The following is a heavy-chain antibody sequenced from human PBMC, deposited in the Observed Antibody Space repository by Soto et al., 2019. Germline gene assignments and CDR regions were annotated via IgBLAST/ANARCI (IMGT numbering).Heavy chain of an antibody. V-gene: IGHV4-39*01. J-gene: IGHJ4*02. CDR1: GGSISSSSYY. Sequence: SETLSLTCTVSGGSISSSSYYWGWIHQPPGKGLEWIGSIYYSGSTYYNPSLKSRVTISVDTSKNQFSLKLSSVTAADTAVYYCARYSWSGYYLDYWGQGTLVTVSS. D-gene: IGHD3-3*01. CDR2: IYYSGST. CDR3: ARYSWSGYYLDY.